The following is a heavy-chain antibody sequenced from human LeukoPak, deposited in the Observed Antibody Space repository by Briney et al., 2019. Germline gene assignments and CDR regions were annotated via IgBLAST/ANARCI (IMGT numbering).Heavy chain of an antibody. CDR2: IYYSGST. D-gene: IGHD1/OR15-1a*01. V-gene: IGHV4-39*07. Sequence: SETLSPTCTVSGGSISSSSYYWGWIRQPPGKGLEWIGSIYYSGSTYYNPSLKSQVTISVDTSKNQFSLKLSSVTAADTAVYYCARGGFGDWNNLSFDYWGQGTLVTVSS. CDR1: GGSISSSSYY. J-gene: IGHJ4*02. CDR3: ARGGFGDWNNLSFDY.